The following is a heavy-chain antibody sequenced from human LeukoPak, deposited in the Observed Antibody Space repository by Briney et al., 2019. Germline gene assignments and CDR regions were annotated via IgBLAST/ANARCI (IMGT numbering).Heavy chain of an antibody. CDR3: ASFQQQDDAFDI. Sequence: SETLSLTCAVYGGSFSGYYWSWIRQPPGKGLEWIGEINHSGSTNYNPSLKSRVTISVDTSKNQFSLKLSSVTAADTAVYYCASFQQQDDAFDIWGQGTLVTVSS. V-gene: IGHV4-34*01. D-gene: IGHD6-13*01. CDR1: GGSFSGYY. J-gene: IGHJ3*02. CDR2: INHSGST.